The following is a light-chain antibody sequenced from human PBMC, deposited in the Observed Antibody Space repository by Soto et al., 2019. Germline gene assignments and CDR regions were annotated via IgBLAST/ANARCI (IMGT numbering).Light chain of an antibody. V-gene: IGKV3-11*01. CDR2: DAS. Sequence: IVLTQSPATLSLSPGERATLSCRASQSVSTYLAWYQQKPGQAPRLLIYDASNRAAGIPARFSGSGSGTDITLTISILDPDDFAVYYWQHRIRCPPLTFGGGTKLEIK. J-gene: IGKJ4*01. CDR3: QHRIRCPPLT. CDR1: QSVSTY.